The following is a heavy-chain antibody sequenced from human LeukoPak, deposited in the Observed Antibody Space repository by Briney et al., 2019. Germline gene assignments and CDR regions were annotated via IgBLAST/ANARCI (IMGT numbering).Heavy chain of an antibody. CDR2: IYTSGST. CDR1: GGSISSGSYY. V-gene: IGHV4-61*02. CDR3: ARDSGSYYYFDY. J-gene: IGHJ4*02. Sequence: PSETLSLTCTVSGGSISSGSYYWSWIRQPAGKGLEWIGRIYTSGSTNYNPSLKSRVTISVDTSKNQFSLKLSSVTAADTAVYYCARDSGSYYYFDYWGQGTLVAVSS. D-gene: IGHD1-26*01.